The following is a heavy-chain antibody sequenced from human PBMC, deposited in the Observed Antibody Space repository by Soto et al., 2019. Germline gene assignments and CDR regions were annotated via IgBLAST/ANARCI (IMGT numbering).Heavy chain of an antibody. Sequence: EAQLVESGGGLVQPGGSLRLSCAASGFTVSSNYMSWVRQAPGKGLEWVSVIYSGGSTFYADSVKGRFTIYRDNSKNTVYLQMNSLRAEDAGVYYCAREIGRGAAQTNYMDVWGKGTTVTVS. CDR1: GFTVSSNY. D-gene: IGHD6-6*01. V-gene: IGHV3-66*01. J-gene: IGHJ6*03. CDR2: IYSGGST. CDR3: AREIGRGAAQTNYMDV.